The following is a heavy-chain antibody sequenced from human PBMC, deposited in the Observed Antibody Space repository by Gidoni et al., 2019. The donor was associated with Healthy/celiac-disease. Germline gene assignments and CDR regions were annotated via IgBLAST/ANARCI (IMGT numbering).Heavy chain of an antibody. Sequence: LEWVSYISSSSSTIYYADSVKGRFTISRDNAKNSLYLQMNSLRDEDTAVYYCARGAQWELPRYDYWGQGTLVTVSS. CDR3: ARGAQWELPRYDY. V-gene: IGHV3-48*02. D-gene: IGHD1-26*01. J-gene: IGHJ4*02. CDR2: ISSSSSTI.